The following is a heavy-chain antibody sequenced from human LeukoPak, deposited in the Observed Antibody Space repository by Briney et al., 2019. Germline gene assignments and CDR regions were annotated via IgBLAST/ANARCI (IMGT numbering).Heavy chain of an antibody. CDR1: GYTFISYA. V-gene: IGHV1-3*01. J-gene: IGHJ4*02. Sequence: ASVKVSCKASGYTFISYAMHWVRQAPGQRLEWMGWINAANGNTKYSQKFQGRVTITRDTSASTAYMELSSLRSEDTAVYYCASWGAVAGTGLDSWGQGTLVTVSS. CDR2: INAANGNT. CDR3: ASWGAVAGTGLDS. D-gene: IGHD6-19*01.